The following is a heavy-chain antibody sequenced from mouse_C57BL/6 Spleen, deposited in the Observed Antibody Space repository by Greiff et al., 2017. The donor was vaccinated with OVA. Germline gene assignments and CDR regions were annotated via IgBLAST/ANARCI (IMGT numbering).Heavy chain of an antibody. V-gene: IGHV1-53*01. CDR1: GYTFTSYW. J-gene: IGHJ2*01. D-gene: IGHD1-1*01. CDR3: ARFNYYGSSYNFDY. Sequence: QVQLQQPGTELVKPGASVKLSCKASGYTFTSYWMHWVKQRPGQGLEWIGIITNSNGGTNYNEKFKSKATLTVDKSSSTAYMQLSSLTSEDSAIYYCARFNYYGSSYNFDYWGQGTTLTVSS. CDR2: ITNSNGGT.